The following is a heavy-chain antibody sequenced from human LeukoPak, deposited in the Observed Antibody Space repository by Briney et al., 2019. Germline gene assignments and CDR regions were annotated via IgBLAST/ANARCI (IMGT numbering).Heavy chain of an antibody. Sequence: SETLSLTCTVPGGSISSSSYYWGWIRQPPGKGLEWIGSIYYSGSTYYNPSLKSRVTISVDTSKNQFSLKLSSVTAADTAVYYCARDVRWTSSSWNGGINWFDPWGQGTLVTVSS. D-gene: IGHD6-13*01. CDR1: GGSISSSSYY. CDR3: ARDVRWTSSSWNGGINWFDP. J-gene: IGHJ5*02. CDR2: IYYSGST. V-gene: IGHV4-39*07.